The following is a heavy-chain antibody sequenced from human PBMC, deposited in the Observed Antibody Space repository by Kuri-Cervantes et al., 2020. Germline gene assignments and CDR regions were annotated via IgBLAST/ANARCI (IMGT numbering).Heavy chain of an antibody. CDR1: GGSISSSSYY. J-gene: IGHJ3*02. CDR3: ARAYYDSSGYHAFDI. Sequence: SETLSLTCTVSGGSISSSSYYWGWIRQPPGKGLEWIGYIYHSGSTYYNPSLKSRVTISVDRSKNQFSLKLSSVTAADTAVYYCARAYYDSSGYHAFDIWGQGTMVTVSS. V-gene: IGHV4-39*07. D-gene: IGHD3-22*01. CDR2: IYHSGST.